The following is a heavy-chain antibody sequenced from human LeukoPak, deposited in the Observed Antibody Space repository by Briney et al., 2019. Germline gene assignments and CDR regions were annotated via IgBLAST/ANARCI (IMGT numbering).Heavy chain of an antibody. Sequence: SETLSLTCTVSGGSISSCYWSWIRQPPGKGLEWIGYIYYTGSTNYNSSLTSRVTISVDTSKNQFSLNLSSVTAADTAMYYCARAVLATKSEHWFDSWGQGTLVTVSS. V-gene: IGHV4-59*01. CDR3: ARAVLATKSEHWFDS. J-gene: IGHJ5*01. CDR1: GGSISSCY. D-gene: IGHD2-8*01. CDR2: IYYTGST.